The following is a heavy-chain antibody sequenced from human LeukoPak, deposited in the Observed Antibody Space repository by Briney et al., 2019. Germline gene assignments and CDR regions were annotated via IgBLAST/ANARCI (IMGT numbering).Heavy chain of an antibody. V-gene: IGHV3-21*01. CDR3: ARGDIVVVPAAFHDYYYMDV. Sequence: GGSLRLSCAASGFTFSSYSMNWVRQAPGKGLEWVSSISSSSSYIYYADSVKGRFTISRDNAKNSLYLQMNSLRAEDTAVYYCARGDIVVVPAAFHDYYYMDVWGKGTTVTVSS. D-gene: IGHD2-2*01. J-gene: IGHJ6*03. CDR2: ISSSSSYI. CDR1: GFTFSSYS.